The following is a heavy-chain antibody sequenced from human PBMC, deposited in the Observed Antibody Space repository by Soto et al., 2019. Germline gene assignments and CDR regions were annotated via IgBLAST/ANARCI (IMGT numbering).Heavy chain of an antibody. CDR3: ARDTSWKDDSYGMDV. CDR1: GYTFTSYG. V-gene: IGHV1-18*01. J-gene: IGHJ6*02. CDR2: ISAYNGNT. D-gene: IGHD1-1*01. Sequence: GASVKVSCKASGYTFTSYGISWVRQAPGQGLEWMGWISAYNGNTNYAQKLQGRVTMTTDTSTSTAYMELRSLRSDDTAVYYCARDTSWKDDSYGMDVWGQGTTVTVSS.